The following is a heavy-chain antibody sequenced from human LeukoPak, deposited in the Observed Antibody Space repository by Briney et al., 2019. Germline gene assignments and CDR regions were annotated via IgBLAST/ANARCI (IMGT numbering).Heavy chain of an antibody. D-gene: IGHD6-25*01. CDR2: IYSGGTT. CDR1: GFTVSSNY. J-gene: IGHJ4*02. Sequence: GGSLRLSCAASGFTVSSNYMSWVRQAPGKGLEWVSNIYSGGTTHYADSVRGRFTVSRDNSKNTLYLQMNSLRTEDTAVYYCARERHGRLVHWGQGTLVTVSS. CDR3: ARERHGRLVH. V-gene: IGHV3-66*02.